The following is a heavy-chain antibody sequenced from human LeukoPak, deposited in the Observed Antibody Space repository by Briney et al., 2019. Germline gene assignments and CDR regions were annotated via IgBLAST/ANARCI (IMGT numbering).Heavy chain of an antibody. CDR3: ARENDSHGRGIAFDI. V-gene: IGHV4-38-2*02. J-gene: IGHJ3*02. CDR1: GYSISSGYY. CDR2: IYQSGST. Sequence: SETQSLTCSVSGYSISSGYYWGWIRQSPGKGLEWIGSIYQSGSTYYNPSLKSRVTILVDTSKSQFSLKLSSVTAADTAVYYCARENDSHGRGIAFDIWGQGTMVTVSS. D-gene: IGHD1-1*01.